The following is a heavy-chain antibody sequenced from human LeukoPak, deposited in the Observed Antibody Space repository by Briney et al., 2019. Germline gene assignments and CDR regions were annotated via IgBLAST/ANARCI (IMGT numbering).Heavy chain of an antibody. CDR2: IYTSGST. CDR1: GGSITSYF. Sequence: SETLSLTCTVSGGSITSYFWSWIRQPAGKGLEWIGRIYTSGSTNYNPSLKGRVTMSVDTSKNQFSLKLSSVTAADTAVYYCARDRLFGCGHRYFDYWGQGTLVTVSS. V-gene: IGHV4-4*07. CDR3: ARDRLFGCGHRYFDY. J-gene: IGHJ4*02. D-gene: IGHD3-22*01.